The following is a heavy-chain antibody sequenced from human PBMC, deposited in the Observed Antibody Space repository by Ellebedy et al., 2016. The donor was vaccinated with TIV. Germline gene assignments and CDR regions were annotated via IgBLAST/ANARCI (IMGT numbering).Heavy chain of an antibody. J-gene: IGHJ3*01. V-gene: IGHV3-23*01. CDR3: AKSWGIGNWNDYAFDV. CDR2: ISASGDDP. Sequence: GESLKISCAASGFTFSSYAMSWVRQAPGKGLEWVSSISASGDDPYYADTVKGRFAFSRDNFKNTLFRQINSLRAEDTAVYYCAKSWGIGNWNDYAFDVWGQGTMVTVSS. CDR1: GFTFSSYA. D-gene: IGHD1-1*01.